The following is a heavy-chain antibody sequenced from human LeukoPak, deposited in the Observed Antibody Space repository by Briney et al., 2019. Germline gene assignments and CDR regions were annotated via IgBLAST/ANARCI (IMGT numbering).Heavy chain of an antibody. Sequence: GASVKVSCTASGYTFTIYGISWVRQAPGQGLEWMGWISAYNGNTNYAQKLQGRVTMTTDTSTSTAYMELRSLRSDDTAVYYCARVLGSSGWYSLDYWGQGTLVTVSS. CDR1: GYTFTIYG. CDR3: ARVLGSSGWYSLDY. V-gene: IGHV1-18*01. J-gene: IGHJ4*02. CDR2: ISAYNGNT. D-gene: IGHD6-19*01.